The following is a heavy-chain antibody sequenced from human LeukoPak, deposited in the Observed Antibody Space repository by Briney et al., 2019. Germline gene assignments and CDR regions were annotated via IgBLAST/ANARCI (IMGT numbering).Heavy chain of an antibody. Sequence: GGSLRLSCAASGFTVSSNYMSWVRQAPGKGLEWVSVIYSGGSIYYADSVKGRFTISRDNSKNTLYLQMNSLRAEDTAVYYCARASFWSGQGLYYYGMDVWGQGTTVTVSS. D-gene: IGHD3-3*01. CDR3: ARASFWSGQGLYYYGMDV. J-gene: IGHJ6*02. CDR1: GFTVSSNY. CDR2: IYSGGSI. V-gene: IGHV3-53*01.